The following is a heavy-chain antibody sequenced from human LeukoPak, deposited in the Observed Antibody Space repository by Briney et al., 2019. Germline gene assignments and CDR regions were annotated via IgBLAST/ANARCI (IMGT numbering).Heavy chain of an antibody. J-gene: IGHJ4*02. D-gene: IGHD1-26*01. V-gene: IGHV3-43*02. CDR2: IHRDGRTA. CDR1: GFSFDDYD. CDR3: AKTRRSGTEYGDFDH. Sequence: GGSLRLSCATSGFSFDDYDMHWVRQAPGKGLEWVSLIHRDGRTAYYADSVKGRFAISRDNSRTSLYLQINSPRTEHTALSHCAKTRRSGTEYGDFDHWGQGTLVTVSS.